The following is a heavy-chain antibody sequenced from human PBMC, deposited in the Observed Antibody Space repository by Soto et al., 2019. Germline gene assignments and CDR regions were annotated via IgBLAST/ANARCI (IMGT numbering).Heavy chain of an antibody. D-gene: IGHD3-10*01. J-gene: IGHJ6*02. CDR2: ISGSGGST. CDR1: GFTFSSYA. V-gene: IGHV3-23*01. CDR3: AKDCFSVTMVRGANYGMDV. Sequence: HPGGSLRLSCAASGFTFSSYAMSWVRQAPGKGLEWVSAISGSGGSTYYADSVKGRFTISRDNSKNTLYLQMNSLRAEDTAVYYCAKDCFSVTMVRGANYGMDVWGQGTTVTVSS.